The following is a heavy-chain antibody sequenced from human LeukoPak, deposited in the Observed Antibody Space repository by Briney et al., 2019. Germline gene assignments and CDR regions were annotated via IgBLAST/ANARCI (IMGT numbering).Heavy chain of an antibody. CDR3: ARDGRIAVAGTVPNWFDP. J-gene: IGHJ5*02. CDR2: INPSGGST. CDR1: GYTFTSYY. Sequence: ASVKVSCKASGYTFTSYYMHWVRQAPGQGLEWMGIINPSGGSTSYAQKFQGRVTMTRDTSTSTDYMELSSLRSEDTAVYYCARDGRIAVAGTVPNWFDPWGQGTLVTVSS. V-gene: IGHV1-46*01. D-gene: IGHD6-19*01.